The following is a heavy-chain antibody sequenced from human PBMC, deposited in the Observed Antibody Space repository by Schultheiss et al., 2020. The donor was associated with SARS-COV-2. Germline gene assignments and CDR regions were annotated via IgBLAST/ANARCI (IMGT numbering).Heavy chain of an antibody. CDR3: ARDEGVDVTH. V-gene: IGHV1-46*01. D-gene: IGHD2-15*01. Sequence: ASVKVSCKASGYTFTSYYMHWVRQAPGQGLEWMGIINPSGGSTSYAQKFQGRVTMTTDTSTSTAYMELRSLRSDDTAVYYCARDEGVDVTHWGQGTLVTVSS. J-gene: IGHJ4*02. CDR2: INPSGGST. CDR1: GYTFTSYY.